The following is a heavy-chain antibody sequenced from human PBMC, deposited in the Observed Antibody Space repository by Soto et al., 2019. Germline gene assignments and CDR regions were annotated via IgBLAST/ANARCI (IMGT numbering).Heavy chain of an antibody. Sequence: QAQLVESGGGMVQPGRSLRLSCVASGVTFNRYAMHWVRQAPGKGLEWVAVISYDGSNKYYADSVKGRFNISRDNSNNTLYLQMNTLKAEDSAVYYCARDHQYQLPSDVWGQGTTVTVS. CDR2: ISYDGSNK. CDR3: ARDHQYQLPSDV. D-gene: IGHD2-2*01. CDR1: GVTFNRYA. V-gene: IGHV3-30*04. J-gene: IGHJ6*02.